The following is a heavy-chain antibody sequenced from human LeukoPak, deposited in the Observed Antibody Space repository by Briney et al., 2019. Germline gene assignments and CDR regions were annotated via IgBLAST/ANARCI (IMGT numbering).Heavy chain of an antibody. J-gene: IGHJ4*02. CDR3: VRDPRFSENFDY. CDR2: INSDGSST. Sequence: PGGSLRLSCAASGFTFSSYWMHWVRQAPGKGLVCVSRINSDGSSTNYADSVKGRFTISRDNAKNTLYLQMNSLRAEDTAVYYCVRDPRFSENFDYWGQGALVTVSS. D-gene: IGHD6-25*01. CDR1: GFTFSSYW. V-gene: IGHV3-74*01.